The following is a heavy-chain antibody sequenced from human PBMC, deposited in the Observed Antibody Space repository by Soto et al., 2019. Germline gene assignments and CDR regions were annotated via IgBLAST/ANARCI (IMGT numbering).Heavy chain of an antibody. CDR3: ARGEGAGTPYYYYYGMDV. Sequence: SETLSLTCTVSGGSISSYYWSWIRQPPGKGLEWIGYIYYSGSTNYNPSLKSRVTISVDTSKNQFSLKLSSVTAADTAVYYCARGEGAGTPYYYYYGMDVWGQGTTVTVS. J-gene: IGHJ6*02. CDR2: IYYSGST. CDR1: GGSISSYY. D-gene: IGHD6-19*01. V-gene: IGHV4-59*01.